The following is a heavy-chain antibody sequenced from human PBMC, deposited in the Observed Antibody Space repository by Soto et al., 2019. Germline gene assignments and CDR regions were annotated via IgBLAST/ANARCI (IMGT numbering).Heavy chain of an antibody. V-gene: IGHV3-30*18. D-gene: IGHD1-1*01. Sequence: QVQLVESGGGVVQPGRSLRLSCAASGFTFSTYGMHWVRQAPGTGLELVAVISYGGNNKYYAVSVKGRFTISRDNSKNPLYLQMSSLRAEDTAVYSCAKSEYNGNDGFFDYWGQGTLVTVSS. CDR1: GFTFSTYG. CDR2: ISYGGNNK. CDR3: AKSEYNGNDGFFDY. J-gene: IGHJ4*02.